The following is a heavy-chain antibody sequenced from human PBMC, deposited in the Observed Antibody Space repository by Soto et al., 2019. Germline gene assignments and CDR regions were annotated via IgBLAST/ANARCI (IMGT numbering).Heavy chain of an antibody. V-gene: IGHV4-30-2*01. D-gene: IGHD3-22*01. Sequence: QLQLQESGSGLVKPSQTRSLTCAVSGGSISSGGYSWSWIRQPPGKGLEWIGYIYHSGSIYYKPSLKSRVTISVDRSKNQFSLKLSSVTAADTAVYYCARGGYYYDSSGYYDYWGQGTLVTVSS. CDR1: GGSISSGGYS. CDR2: IYHSGSI. J-gene: IGHJ4*02. CDR3: ARGGYYYDSSGYYDY.